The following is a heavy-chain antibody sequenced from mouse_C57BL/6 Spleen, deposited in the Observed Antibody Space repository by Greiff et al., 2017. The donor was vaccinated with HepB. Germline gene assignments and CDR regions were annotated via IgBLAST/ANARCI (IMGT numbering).Heavy chain of an antibody. D-gene: IGHD2-3*01. CDR3: ASPSDGYYFDY. V-gene: IGHV14-3*01. Sequence: VQLKQSVAELVRPGASVKLSCTASGFNIKNNYMHWVKQRPEQGLEWIGRIDPANGNTKYAPKFQGKATITADTSSNTAYLQLSSLTSEDTALYYCASPSDGYYFDYWGQGTTLTVSS. CDR1: GFNIKNNY. CDR2: IDPANGNT. J-gene: IGHJ2*01.